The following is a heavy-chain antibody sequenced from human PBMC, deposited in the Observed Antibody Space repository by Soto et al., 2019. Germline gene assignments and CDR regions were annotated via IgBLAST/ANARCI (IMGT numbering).Heavy chain of an antibody. CDR2: ISGSGGST. CDR1: GFTFSSYA. D-gene: IGHD6-6*01. J-gene: IGHJ4*02. CDR3: ATLPEYSSSSPSGAFAN. V-gene: IGHV3-23*01. Sequence: GGSLRLSCAASGFTFSSYAMSWVRQAPGKGLEWVSAISGSGGSTYYADSVKGRFTISRDNSKNTLYLQMNSLRAEDTAVYYCATLPEYSSSSPSGAFANWGQGTLVTVSS.